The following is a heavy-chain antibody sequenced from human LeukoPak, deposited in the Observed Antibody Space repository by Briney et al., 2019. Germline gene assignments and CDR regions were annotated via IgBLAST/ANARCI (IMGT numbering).Heavy chain of an antibody. J-gene: IGHJ4*02. CDR2: ISVSGAAT. V-gene: IGHV3-23*01. D-gene: IGHD3-22*01. CDR3: AKAHSSGYYFLDY. CDR1: GFTFSSYV. Sequence: PGGSLRLSCGASGFTFSSYVMGWVRQAPGKGVEWVSAISVSGAATSSADSLKCRFTISRDNSQNTLYLQMNSLRAEDTAVYYCAKAHSSGYYFLDYWGQGTLITVSS.